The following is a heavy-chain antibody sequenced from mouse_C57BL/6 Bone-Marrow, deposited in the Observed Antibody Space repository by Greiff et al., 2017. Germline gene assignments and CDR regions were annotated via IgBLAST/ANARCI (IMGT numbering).Heavy chain of an antibody. CDR2: IWSGGST. V-gene: IGHV2-2*01. Sequence: VHLVESGPGLVQPSQSLSITCTVSGFSLTSYGVHWVRQSPGQGLEWLGVIWSGGSTDYNAALISRLSISKDNSKSQVFFQMNGLQADDTAIYYCAGRRGFAYWGQGTLVTVSA. CDR1: GFSLTSYG. CDR3: AGRRGFAY. J-gene: IGHJ3*01.